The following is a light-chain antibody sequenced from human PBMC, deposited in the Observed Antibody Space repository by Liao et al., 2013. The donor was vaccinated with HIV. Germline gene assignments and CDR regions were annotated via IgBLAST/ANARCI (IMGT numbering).Light chain of an antibody. CDR3: QAWDRNTAI. Sequence: SYELTQPPSVSVSPGQTARITCSGDALPKQYAYWYQQKPGQAPVVVTYKDNERPSGIPERFSGSSSGTTVTLTISGVQAEDEADYYCQAWDRNTAIFGGGTKLTVL. CDR1: ALPKQY. CDR2: KDN. V-gene: IGLV3-25*03. J-gene: IGLJ2*01.